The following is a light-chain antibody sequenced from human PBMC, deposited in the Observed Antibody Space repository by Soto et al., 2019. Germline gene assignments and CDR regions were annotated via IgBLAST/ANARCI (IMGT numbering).Light chain of an antibody. Sequence: EIVLTQSPGTLSLSPGERATLSCRASQSVSSSSFAWYQQKPGQAPRLLIYGTSRRATGIPDRFSGSGSGTDFTLTISRLEPEDFAVYYCQQYRSSPPYTFGQGTKLEIK. CDR3: QQYRSSPPYT. V-gene: IGKV3-20*01. J-gene: IGKJ2*01. CDR1: QSVSSSS. CDR2: GTS.